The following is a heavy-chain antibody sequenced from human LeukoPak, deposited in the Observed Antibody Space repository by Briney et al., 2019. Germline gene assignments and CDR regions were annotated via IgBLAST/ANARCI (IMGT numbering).Heavy chain of an antibody. J-gene: IGHJ4*02. D-gene: IGHD1-26*01. CDR2: INPNSGGT. V-gene: IGHV1-2*02. CDR3: ARDLTGGTFQGGGSLYFDY. CDR1: GYTFTGYY. Sequence: ASVKVSCKASGYTFTGYYIHWVRQAPGQGLEWMGWINPNSGGTNYAQKFQGRVTMTRDTSISTAYMELSSLRSDDTAVYYCARDLTGGTFQGGGSLYFDYWGQGTLVTVSS.